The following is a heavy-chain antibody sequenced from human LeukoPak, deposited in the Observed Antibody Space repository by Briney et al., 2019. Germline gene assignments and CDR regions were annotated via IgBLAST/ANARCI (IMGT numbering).Heavy chain of an antibody. D-gene: IGHD4-17*01. CDR3: VIAEDFGDYVMGYFFDY. V-gene: IGHV3-64D*09. Sequence: GGSLRLSCSASGFTFSSYAMHWVRQAPGKRLEYVSAISSNGGSTYYADSVKGRFTISRDNSKNTLYLQMSSLRAEDTAVYYCVIAEDFGDYVMGYFFDYWGQGTLVTVSS. CDR1: GFTFSSYA. CDR2: ISSNGGST. J-gene: IGHJ4*02.